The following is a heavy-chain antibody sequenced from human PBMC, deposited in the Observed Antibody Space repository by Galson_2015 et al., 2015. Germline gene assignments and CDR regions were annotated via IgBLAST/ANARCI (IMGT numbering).Heavy chain of an antibody. J-gene: IGHJ4*02. CDR3: GRGRGTMIVVVIRGFDY. V-gene: IGHV4-34*01. CDR2: INHSGST. D-gene: IGHD3-22*01. CDR1: GGSFSGYY. Sequence: ETLSLTCAVYGGSFSGYYWSWIRQPPGKGLEWIGEINHSGSTNYNPSLKSRVTISVDTSKNQFSLKLSSVTAADTAVYYCGRGRGTMIVVVIRGFDYWGQGTLVTVSS.